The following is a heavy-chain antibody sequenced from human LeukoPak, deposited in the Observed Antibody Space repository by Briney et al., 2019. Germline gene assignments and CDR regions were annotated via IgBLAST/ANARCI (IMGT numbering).Heavy chain of an antibody. CDR2: ISDSVTST. CDR3: AKRSDYGVNSNYFDY. CDR1: GFTFSSYG. V-gene: IGHV3-23*01. Sequence: PGGSLRLSCAASGFTFSSYGMSWVRQAPGKRLQWVSAISDSVTSTYYADSVKGRFTISRANSKNTLYLQMNSLRAEDTAVYYCAKRSDYGVNSNYFDYWGQGTLVTASS. J-gene: IGHJ4*02. D-gene: IGHD4-23*01.